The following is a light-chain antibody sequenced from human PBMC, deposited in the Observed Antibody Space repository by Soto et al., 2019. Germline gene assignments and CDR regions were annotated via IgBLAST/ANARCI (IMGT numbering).Light chain of an antibody. CDR2: EGS. CDR3: CSYAGSSTSPYV. V-gene: IGLV2-23*01. Sequence: QSVLTQPASVSGSPGQSITISCPGTSSDVGSYNLVSWYQQHPGKAPKLMIYEGSKRPSGVSNRFSGSKSGNTASLTISGLQAEDEADYYCCSYAGSSTSPYVFGTGTKVTV. J-gene: IGLJ1*01. CDR1: SSDVGSYNL.